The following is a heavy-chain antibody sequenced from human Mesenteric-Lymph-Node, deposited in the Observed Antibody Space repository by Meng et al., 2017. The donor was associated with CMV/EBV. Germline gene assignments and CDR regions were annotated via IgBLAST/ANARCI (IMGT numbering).Heavy chain of an antibody. CDR3: AREPIYCSGTTCYHFDY. V-gene: IGHV4-34*01. CDR1: GSFSGYY. CDR2: ISLSGST. J-gene: IGHJ4*01. Sequence: GSFSGYYWNWIRQPPGKGLEWIGEISLSGSTNYTPSLKSRVTISVDTSMSQFSLKLRSVTAADTAVYYCAREPIYCSGTTCYHFDYWGQGTLVTVSS. D-gene: IGHD2-2*01.